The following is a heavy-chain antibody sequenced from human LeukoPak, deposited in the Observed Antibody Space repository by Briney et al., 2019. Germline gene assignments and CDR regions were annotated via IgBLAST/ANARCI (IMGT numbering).Heavy chain of an antibody. CDR1: GGSISSGGYY. D-gene: IGHD6-19*01. CDR3: ARVAVYGMDV. CDR2: IYYSGST. J-gene: IGHJ6*02. Sequence: SQALSLTCTVSGGSISSGGYYWSWIRQHPGKGLECIGYIYYSGSTYYNPSLKSRVTISVDTSKNQFSLKLSSVTAADTAVYYCARVAVYGMDVWGQGTTVTVSS. V-gene: IGHV4-31*03.